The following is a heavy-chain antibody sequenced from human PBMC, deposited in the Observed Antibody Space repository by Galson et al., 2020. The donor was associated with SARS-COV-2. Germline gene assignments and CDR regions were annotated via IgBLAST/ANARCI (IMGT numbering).Heavy chain of an antibody. CDR1: GFPFNIYA. V-gene: IGHV3-30*04. CDR2: ISYDETNK. J-gene: IGHJ4*02. D-gene: IGHD3-16*01. CDR3: ATGGTVITLGDS. Sequence: GGSLRLSCAGSGFPFNIYAMHWVRQAPGKGLEWVAVISYDETNKSYADSVKGRFTISRDNSKNTLYLHMNSLRPEDTAVYYCATGGTVITLGDSWGQGTLVTVSS.